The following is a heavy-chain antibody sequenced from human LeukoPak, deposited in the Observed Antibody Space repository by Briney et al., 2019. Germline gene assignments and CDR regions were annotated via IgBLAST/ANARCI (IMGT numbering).Heavy chain of an antibody. D-gene: IGHD2-2*01. V-gene: IGHV3-23*01. CDR2: ISGSGGST. J-gene: IGHJ4*02. Sequence: GGSLRLSCAASGFTSSSYAMSWVRQAPGKGLEWVSAISGSGGSTYYADSVKGRFTISRDNSKNTLYLQMNSLRAEDTAVYYCAKDVCSSTSCQFDYWGQGTLVTVSS. CDR1: GFTSSSYA. CDR3: AKDVCSSTSCQFDY.